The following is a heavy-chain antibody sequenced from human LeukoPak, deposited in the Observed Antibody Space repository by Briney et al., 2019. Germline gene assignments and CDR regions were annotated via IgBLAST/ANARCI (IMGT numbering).Heavy chain of an antibody. J-gene: IGHJ6*02. V-gene: IGHV3-21*01. D-gene: IGHD6-19*01. CDR3: ARGTPSSSGWLYYGMDV. CDR2: ISSSSSYK. CDR1: GFTFSSYS. Sequence: GGSLRLSCAASGFTFSSYSMNWVRQAPGKGLEGVSSISSSSSYKYYADSVKGRFTISRNNAKNSLYLQMNSLRAEDTAVYYCARGTPSSSGWLYYGMDVWGQGTTVTVSS.